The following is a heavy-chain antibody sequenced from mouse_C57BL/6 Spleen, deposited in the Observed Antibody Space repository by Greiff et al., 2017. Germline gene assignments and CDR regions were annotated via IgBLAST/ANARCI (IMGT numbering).Heavy chain of an antibody. V-gene: IGHV1-39*01. D-gene: IGHD1-1*01. CDR2: INPNYGTT. J-gene: IGHJ4*01. CDR1: GYSFTDYN. Sequence: VQLQQSGPELVKPGASVKISCKASGYSFTDYNMNWVQQSTGKSLEWLGVINPNYGTTNSNQKVKGKATLTVDPSSSTAYMQLNSLTSEDAAVYYCARSYYYGSGYDAMDYWGQGTSVTVSS. CDR3: ARSYYYGSGYDAMDY.